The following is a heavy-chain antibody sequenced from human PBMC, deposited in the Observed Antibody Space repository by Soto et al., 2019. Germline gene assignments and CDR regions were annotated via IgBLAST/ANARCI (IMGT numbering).Heavy chain of an antibody. Sequence: PGESLKISCKGSGYSFTSYWIGWVRQMPGKGLEWMGIIYPGDSDTRYSPSFQGQVTISADKSISTAYLQWSSLKASDTAMYYCARLEGGVVRGVDYYYMDVWGKGTTVTVSS. D-gene: IGHD3-10*01. J-gene: IGHJ6*03. V-gene: IGHV5-51*01. CDR2: IYPGDSDT. CDR1: GYSFTSYW. CDR3: ARLEGGVVRGVDYYYMDV.